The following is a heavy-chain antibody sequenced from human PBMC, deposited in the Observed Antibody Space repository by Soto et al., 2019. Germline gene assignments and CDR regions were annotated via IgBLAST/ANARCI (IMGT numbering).Heavy chain of an antibody. V-gene: IGHV4-39*01. CDR3: ARLVRGVIKHYFDY. CDR1: GGSISSSSYY. J-gene: IGHJ4*02. Sequence: SETLSLTCTVSGGSISSSSYYWGWIRQPPGKGLEWIGSIYYSGSTYYNPSLKSRVTISVDTSKNQFSLKLSSVTAADTAVYYCARLVRGVIKHYFDYWGQGTLVTVSS. CDR2: IYYSGST. D-gene: IGHD3-10*01.